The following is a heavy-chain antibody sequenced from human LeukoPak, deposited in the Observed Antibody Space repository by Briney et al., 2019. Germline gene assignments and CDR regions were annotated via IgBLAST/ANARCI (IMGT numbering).Heavy chain of an antibody. CDR2: ISYDGSNK. CDR3: TRYDCSSTSCSSNYYGMDV. J-gene: IGHJ6*02. V-gene: IGHV3-30-3*01. D-gene: IGHD2-2*01. CDR1: GFPFSNFG. Sequence: GGSLRLSCAASGFPFSNFGVHWVRQAPGKGLEWVAVISYDGSNKYYADSVKGRFTISRDNSKNTLYLQMNSLRAEDTAVYYCTRYDCSSTSCSSNYYGMDVWGQGTTVTVSS.